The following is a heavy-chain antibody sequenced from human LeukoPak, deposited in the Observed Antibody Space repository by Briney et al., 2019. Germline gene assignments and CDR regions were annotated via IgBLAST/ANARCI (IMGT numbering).Heavy chain of an antibody. Sequence: GGSLRLSCAASGFTFSSSWMSWVRQAPGKGLEWMAHIKQDGSDKYYVDSVKGRFTISRDNAENSLYLQLNSLRVEDTAMYYCARHSSGSYYTYWGQGTLVTVSS. V-gene: IGHV3-7*01. J-gene: IGHJ4*02. CDR3: ARHSSGSYYTY. D-gene: IGHD3-10*01. CDR2: IKQDGSDK. CDR1: GFTFSSSW.